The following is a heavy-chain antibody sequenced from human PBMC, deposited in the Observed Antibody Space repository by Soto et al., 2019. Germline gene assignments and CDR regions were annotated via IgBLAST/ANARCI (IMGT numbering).Heavy chain of an antibody. Sequence: QLQLQESGPGLVKPSETLSLTCTVSGGSISSSSYYWGWIRQPPGKGLEWIGSIYYSGSTYYNPSLKSRVTISVDTSKNQFSLKLSSVTAADTAVYYCASGSDYSNYEADFDYWGQGTLVTVSS. CDR3: ASGSDYSNYEADFDY. CDR1: GGSISSSSYY. V-gene: IGHV4-39*01. CDR2: IYYSGST. J-gene: IGHJ4*02. D-gene: IGHD4-4*01.